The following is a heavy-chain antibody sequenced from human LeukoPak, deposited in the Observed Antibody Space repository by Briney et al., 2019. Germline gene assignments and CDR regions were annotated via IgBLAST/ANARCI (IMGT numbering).Heavy chain of an antibody. CDR1: GYTFTGYY. Sequence: ASVKVSCKASGYTFTGYYMHWVRQAPGQGLEWMGWINPNSGGTNYAQKLQGRVTMTTDTSTSTAYMELRSLRSDDTAVYYCARDPAVHCYDSSGYYYGDYWGQGTLVTVSS. J-gene: IGHJ4*02. CDR3: ARDPAVHCYDSSGYYYGDY. D-gene: IGHD3-22*01. V-gene: IGHV1-2*02. CDR2: INPNSGGT.